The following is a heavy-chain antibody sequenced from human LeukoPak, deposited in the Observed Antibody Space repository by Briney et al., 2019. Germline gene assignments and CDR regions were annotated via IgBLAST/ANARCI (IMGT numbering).Heavy chain of an antibody. Sequence: PGGSLRLSCAASGFTFSSYGMHWVRQAPGKGLEWVALISYDGSNKYYADFVKGRFTISRDNSKNTLYLQMNSLRTEDTAVFYCARDQGESSSWYDYWGQGTLVTVSS. CDR1: GFTFSSYG. V-gene: IGHV3-30*19. D-gene: IGHD6-13*01. J-gene: IGHJ4*02. CDR3: ARDQGESSSWYDY. CDR2: ISYDGSNK.